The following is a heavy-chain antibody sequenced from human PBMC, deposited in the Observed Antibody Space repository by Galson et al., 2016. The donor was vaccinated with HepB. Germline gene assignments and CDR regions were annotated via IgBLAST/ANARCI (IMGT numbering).Heavy chain of an antibody. CDR2: ISSASSYI. V-gene: IGHV3-11*06. Sequence: LRLSCAASGFTFSYHYTSWVRQAPGRGLEWVSYISSASSYINYADSERGRFTISRDNAKNTLYLQLNSLRAEDTAVYYCARGNYYDSNYFDSWGQGTLVTVSS. J-gene: IGHJ4*02. D-gene: IGHD3-22*01. CDR3: ARGNYYDSNYFDS. CDR1: GFTFSYHY.